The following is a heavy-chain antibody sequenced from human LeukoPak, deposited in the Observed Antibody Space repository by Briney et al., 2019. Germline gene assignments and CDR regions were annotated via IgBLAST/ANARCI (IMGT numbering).Heavy chain of an antibody. CDR3: ARGNGETVSTSLNWFDP. D-gene: IGHD5/OR15-5a*01. CDR2: INPNSGGT. J-gene: IGHJ5*02. CDR1: GYTFTGYY. Sequence: ASVKVSCKASGYTFTGYYMHWVRQAPGQGLEWMGWINPNSGGTNYAQKFQGRVTMTRDTSMSTAYMELSSLRYDDTAVYYCARGNGETVSTSLNWFDPWGQGTLVTVSS. V-gene: IGHV1-2*02.